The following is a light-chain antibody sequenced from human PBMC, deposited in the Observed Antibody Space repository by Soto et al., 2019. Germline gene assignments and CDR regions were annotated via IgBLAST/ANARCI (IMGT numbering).Light chain of an antibody. J-gene: IGKJ3*01. CDR3: QQSCSTPPVT. CDR1: QTSKY. CDR2: FTS. V-gene: IGKV1-39*01. Sequence: DIQVTQSPSSLTASVGDRVTITCRAGQTSKYISWYQQKPGKAPKLLIYFTSTLQSGVPSRFSGSVSVTHFTLTINSLQPEDFATYYCQQSCSTPPVTFGPGTKGEIK.